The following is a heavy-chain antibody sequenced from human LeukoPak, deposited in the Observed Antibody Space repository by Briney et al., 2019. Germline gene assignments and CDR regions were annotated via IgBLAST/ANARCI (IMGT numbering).Heavy chain of an antibody. J-gene: IGHJ3*02. D-gene: IGHD4-17*01. CDR3: ARGDFNDYGDYVDAFEI. CDR1: GFTFSSYW. Sequence: GGSLRLSCAASGFTFSSYWMSWVRQAPGKGLDWVANIKPDGSEKYCVDSVKGRFTISRDNAKKSLYLQMNSLRAEDTAVYDCARGDFNDYGDYVDAFEIWGQGTMVTVSA. V-gene: IGHV3-7*01. CDR2: IKPDGSEK.